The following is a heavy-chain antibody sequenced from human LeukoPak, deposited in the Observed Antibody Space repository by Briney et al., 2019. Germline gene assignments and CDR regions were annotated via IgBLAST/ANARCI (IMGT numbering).Heavy chain of an antibody. CDR1: GGSISSGRYY. J-gene: IGHJ5*02. D-gene: IGHD6-19*01. CDR3: ARDLTAYSSGWYLGWFDP. CDR2: SYTSGST. V-gene: IGHV4-61*02. Sequence: SETLSLTCTVSGGSISSGRYYWSWIRQPAGKGLEWIGRSYTSGSTNYNPSLKSRVTISVDTSKNQFSLKLSSVTAADTAVYYCARDLTAYSSGWYLGWFDPWGQGTLVTVSS.